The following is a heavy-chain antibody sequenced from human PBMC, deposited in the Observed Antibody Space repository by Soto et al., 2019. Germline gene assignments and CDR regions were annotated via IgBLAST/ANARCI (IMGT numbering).Heavy chain of an antibody. J-gene: IGHJ3*02. D-gene: IGHD2-15*01. Sequence: SVKVSCKASGGTFSSYAISWVRQAPGQGLEWMGGIIPIFGTANYAQKFQGRVTITADESTSTAYMELSSLRSEDAAVYYCAGGEFRMDAFDIWGQGTMVTVSS. CDR1: GGTFSSYA. V-gene: IGHV1-69*13. CDR2: IIPIFGTA. CDR3: AGGEFRMDAFDI.